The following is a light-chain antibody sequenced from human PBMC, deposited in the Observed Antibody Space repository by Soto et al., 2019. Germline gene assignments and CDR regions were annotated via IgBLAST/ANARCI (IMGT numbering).Light chain of an antibody. V-gene: IGLV1-40*01. CDR3: QSYDSSLSVVV. CDR2: VNN. J-gene: IGLJ2*01. CDR1: RSNIGAGYD. Sequence: QLVLTQPPSVSGAPGQRVTISCTGSRSNIGAGYDVQWYQQLPGTAPKLLIYVNNNRPSGVPDRFSGSKSGTSASLAITGLQAEDDAEYYCQSYDSSLSVVVFGGGTKLTVL.